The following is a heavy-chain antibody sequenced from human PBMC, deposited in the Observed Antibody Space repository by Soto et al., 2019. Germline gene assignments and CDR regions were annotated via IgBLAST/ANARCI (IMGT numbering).Heavy chain of an antibody. CDR1: GFTFSIYA. CDR2: IGGRSSPI. CDR3: ARGNRVVITAVDYYYGMDV. Sequence: EVQVVASGGGLAQPGGSLRLSCAASGFTFSIYAMNWVRLAPGKGLEWISYIGGRSSPIYYADSVKGRFTISRDNAQNSVFLLMNSLRDEDTAVYFCARGNRVVITAVDYYYGMDVWGQGTTVTVSS. J-gene: IGHJ6*02. V-gene: IGHV3-48*02. D-gene: IGHD3-22*01.